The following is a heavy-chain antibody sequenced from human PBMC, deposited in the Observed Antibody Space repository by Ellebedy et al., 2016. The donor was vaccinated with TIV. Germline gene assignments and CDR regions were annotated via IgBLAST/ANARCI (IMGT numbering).Heavy chain of an antibody. CDR3: AGGSRLSD. Sequence: SQTLSLTXAISGDSVSSNSAAWSWIRQSPSRGLEWLGRTYYRSKWHNDYAVSVKSRITINPDTSKNQFSLQLNSVILEDTAVYYCAGGSRLSDWGQGTLVTVSS. V-gene: IGHV6-1*01. CDR1: GDSVSSNSAA. D-gene: IGHD2/OR15-2a*01. J-gene: IGHJ4*02. CDR2: TYYRSKWHN.